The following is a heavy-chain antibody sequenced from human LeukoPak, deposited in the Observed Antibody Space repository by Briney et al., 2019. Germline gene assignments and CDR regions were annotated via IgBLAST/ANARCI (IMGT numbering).Heavy chain of an antibody. CDR2: IWYDGSNK. CDR1: GFTFSSYG. J-gene: IGHJ4*02. CDR3: ARDITMVQGVLDY. D-gene: IGHD3-10*01. Sequence: GRSLRLSCAASGFTFSSYGMHWVRQVPGKGLEWVAVIWYDGSNKYYADSVKGRFTISRDNSKNTLYLQMNSLRAEDTAVYYCARDITMVQGVLDYWGQGTLVTVSS. V-gene: IGHV3-33*01.